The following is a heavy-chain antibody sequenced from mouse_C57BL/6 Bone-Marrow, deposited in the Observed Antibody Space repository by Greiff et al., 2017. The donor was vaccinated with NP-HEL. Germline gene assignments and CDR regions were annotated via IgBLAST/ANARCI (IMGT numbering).Heavy chain of an antibody. CDR2: IDPSDSET. CDR1: GYTFTSYW. D-gene: IGHD2-5*01. Sequence: QVQLKQPGAELVRPGSSVKLSCKASGYTFTSYWMHWVKQRPIQGLEWIGNIDPSDSETHYNQKFKDKATLTVDKSSSTAYMQLSSLTSEDSAVYYCARGGAYYSNYEYFDVWGTGTTVTVSS. CDR3: ARGGAYYSNYEYFDV. V-gene: IGHV1-52*01. J-gene: IGHJ1*03.